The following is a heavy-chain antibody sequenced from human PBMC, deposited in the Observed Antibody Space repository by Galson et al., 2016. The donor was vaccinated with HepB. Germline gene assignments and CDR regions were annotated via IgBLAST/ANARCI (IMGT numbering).Heavy chain of an antibody. J-gene: IGHJ6*04. V-gene: IGHV3-9*01. D-gene: IGHD1-26*01. CDR1: GFTFDDYA. Sequence: SLRLSCAGSGFTFDDYAMHWVRQAPGKGLEWVSGISWNSGITGYADSVKGRFTIFRDNAKKSLYLQMNSLRLEDTALYYCAKDMGGAEDNDPGSAYYFYAMDVWGEGTTVTVSS. CDR2: ISWNSGIT. CDR3: AKDMGGAEDNDPGSAYYFYAMDV.